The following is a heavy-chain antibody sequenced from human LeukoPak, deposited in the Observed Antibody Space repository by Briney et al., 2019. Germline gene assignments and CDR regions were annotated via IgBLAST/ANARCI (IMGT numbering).Heavy chain of an antibody. J-gene: IGHJ6*02. Sequence: GGSLRLSCAASGFTFSSYAMSWVRQAPGKGLEWVSAISGSGGSTYYADSVKGRFTISRDNSKNTLYLQMNSLRAEDTAVYYCAEGDYDFWSGYYLRRYYGMDVWGQGTTVTVSS. CDR2: ISGSGGST. CDR3: AEGDYDFWSGYYLRRYYGMDV. V-gene: IGHV3-23*01. CDR1: GFTFSSYA. D-gene: IGHD3-3*01.